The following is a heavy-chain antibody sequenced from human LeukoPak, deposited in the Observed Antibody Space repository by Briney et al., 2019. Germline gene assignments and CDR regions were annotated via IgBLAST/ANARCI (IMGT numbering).Heavy chain of an antibody. Sequence: GGSLRLSCAASGFTFSNYAMNWVRQAPGKGLEWVSAVTGSGGTTYYADSTKGRFTISRDNSKNTLYLQMNSLRVEDTAVYYCAKVLLARAYYYGMDVWGQGTTVTVSS. CDR1: GFTFSNYA. J-gene: IGHJ6*02. D-gene: IGHD2-15*01. CDR2: VTGSGGTT. V-gene: IGHV3-23*01. CDR3: AKVLLARAYYYGMDV.